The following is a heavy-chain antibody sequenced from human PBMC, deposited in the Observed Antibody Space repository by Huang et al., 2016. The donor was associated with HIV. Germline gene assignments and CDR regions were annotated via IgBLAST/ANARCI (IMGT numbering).Heavy chain of an antibody. J-gene: IGHJ4*02. Sequence: VQLVQSGAEVKKPGESLKISCKGSGYSFSSYWIAWVRQMPGKGLEWMGISFPDASDTTYSPSFERHVTISADKSIGTAYLQWSSLKASDTAMYYCARRFSSSSGYFDYWGQGSLVTVSS. CDR1: GYSFSSYW. V-gene: IGHV5-51*01. CDR3: ARRFSSSSGYFDY. D-gene: IGHD6-6*01. CDR2: SFPDASDT.